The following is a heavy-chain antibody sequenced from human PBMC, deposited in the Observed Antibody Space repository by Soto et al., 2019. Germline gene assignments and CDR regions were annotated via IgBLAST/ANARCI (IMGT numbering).Heavy chain of an antibody. V-gene: IGHV1-2*02. CDR3: ASKFSRGSFQYFDT. D-gene: IGHD1-26*01. CDR1: GYTFTSYG. J-gene: IGHJ4*02. CDR2: INPNSGGT. Sequence: GASVKVSCKASGYTFTSYGISWVRQAPGQGLEWMGWINPNSGGTNYAQKFQGRVTMTRDTSISTAYMELSRLRSDDTAVYYCASKFSRGSFQYFDTWGQGTLVTVSS.